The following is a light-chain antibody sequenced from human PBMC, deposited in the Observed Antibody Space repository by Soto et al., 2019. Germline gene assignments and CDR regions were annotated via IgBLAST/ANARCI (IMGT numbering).Light chain of an antibody. Sequence: EIVLTQSPGTLSLSPGERATLSCRASQSVSSSYLAWYQQKPGQAPRLLIYGASSRATGIPDRFSGSGSGTEFTLTISSLQPEDSAVYYCQQFNVWPLTFGGGTKVDIK. J-gene: IGKJ4*01. CDR2: GAS. CDR1: QSVSSSY. V-gene: IGKV3-20*01. CDR3: QQFNVWPLT.